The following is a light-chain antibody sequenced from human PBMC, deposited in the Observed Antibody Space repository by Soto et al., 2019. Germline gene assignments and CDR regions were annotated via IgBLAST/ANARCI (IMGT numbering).Light chain of an antibody. CDR1: QSFSSTF. CDR2: GAS. Sequence: EIVLTQSPGSLSLSPGERATLSCRASQSFSSTFFAWYQQKPGQAPRLLIYGASSRATVIPDRFSGSGSGTDFTLTISRLEPEDFGVYYCQQYASSVTFGKGTKVEIK. V-gene: IGKV3-20*01. J-gene: IGKJ1*01. CDR3: QQYASSVT.